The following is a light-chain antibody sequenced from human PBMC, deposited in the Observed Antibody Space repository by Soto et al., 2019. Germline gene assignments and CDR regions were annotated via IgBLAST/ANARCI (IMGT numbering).Light chain of an antibody. V-gene: IGKV1-39*01. J-gene: IGKJ5*01. CDR2: AAS. CDR1: QSISSY. Sequence: DIQMAQSPSARSASVGDRVTITCRASQSISSYLNWYQQKPGKAPKLLIYAASTLQSGVPSRFSGSGSGTYFTLTISSLQAEDFATYYCQQLKRYPLTFGQGTRLEIK. CDR3: QQLKRYPLT.